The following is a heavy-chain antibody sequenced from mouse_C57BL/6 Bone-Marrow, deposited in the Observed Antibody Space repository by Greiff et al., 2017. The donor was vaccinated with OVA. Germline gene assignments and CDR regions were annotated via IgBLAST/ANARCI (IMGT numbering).Heavy chain of an antibody. J-gene: IGHJ3*01. V-gene: IGHV5-17*01. CDR3: ARGDRPWFAY. D-gene: IGHD3-3*01. CDR1: GFTFSDYG. CDR2: ISSGSSTI. Sequence: EVQLVESGGGLVKPGGSLKLSCAASGFTFSDYGMHWVRQAPEKGLEWVAYISSGSSTIYYADTVTGRFTISRDNAKNTLFLQMTSLRSEDTAMYYCARGDRPWFAYWGQGTLVTVSA.